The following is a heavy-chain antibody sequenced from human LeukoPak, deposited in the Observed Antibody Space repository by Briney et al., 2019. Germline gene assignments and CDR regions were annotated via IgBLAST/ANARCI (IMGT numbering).Heavy chain of an antibody. CDR2: FDPEDGET. J-gene: IGHJ4*02. D-gene: IGHD6-19*01. V-gene: IGHV1-24*01. CDR1: GYTLTELP. Sequence: ASVKVSCKVSGYTLTELPMHWVRQAPGKGLEWMGGFDPEDGETIYAHKFQGRVTMTEDTSTDTAYMELSSLRSEDTAVYYCATPQQWLVEGSFDYWGQGTLVTVSS. CDR3: ATPQQWLVEGSFDY.